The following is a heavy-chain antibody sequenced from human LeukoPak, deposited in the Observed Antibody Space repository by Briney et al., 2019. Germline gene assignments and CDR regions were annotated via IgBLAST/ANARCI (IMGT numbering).Heavy chain of an antibody. CDR3: ARDNYDSSGYYFD. CDR2: ISTGSGTI. Sequence: PGGSLRLSCAASGFTFSTYSMNWVRQAPGKGLEWVSYISTGSGTIYYTDSVKGRFTISRDSAKKSLYLQMNSLRAEDTAVYYCARDNYDSSGYYFDWGQGTLVTVSS. D-gene: IGHD3-22*01. J-gene: IGHJ4*02. CDR1: GFTFSTYS. V-gene: IGHV3-48*04.